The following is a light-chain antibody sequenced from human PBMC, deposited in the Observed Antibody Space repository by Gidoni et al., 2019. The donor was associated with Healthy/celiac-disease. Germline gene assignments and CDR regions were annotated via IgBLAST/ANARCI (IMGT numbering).Light chain of an antibody. CDR2: GAS. J-gene: IGKJ5*01. CDR3: QQYGSSLIT. Sequence: DIVLTHSPGTLSLSPGERATLSCRASQSVSSSYLAWYQQKPGQAPRLLSYGASSRATGIPDRFSGSGSGTDFTLTISRLEPEDFAVYYCQQYGSSLITFGQGTRLEIK. CDR1: QSVSSSY. V-gene: IGKV3-20*01.